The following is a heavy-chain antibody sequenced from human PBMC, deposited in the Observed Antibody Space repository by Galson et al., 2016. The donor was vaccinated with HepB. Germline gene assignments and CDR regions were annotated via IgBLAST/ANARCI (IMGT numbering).Heavy chain of an antibody. V-gene: IGHV3-74*01. CDR1: GFTFSSYW. D-gene: IGHD3-10*01. CDR3: ARDSDSDYYGSGSTPIDY. J-gene: IGHJ4*02. Sequence: SLRLSCAASGFTFSSYWMHWVRQAPGKGLVWVSRINSDGSSTSYADSGKGRFTISRDNAKNTLYLQMNSLRAEDTAVYYCARDSDSDYYGSGSTPIDYWGQGTLVTVSS. CDR2: INSDGSST.